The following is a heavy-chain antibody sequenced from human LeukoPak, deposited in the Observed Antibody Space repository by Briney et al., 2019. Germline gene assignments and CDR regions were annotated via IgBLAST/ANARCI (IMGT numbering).Heavy chain of an antibody. Sequence: GGSLRLSCAAPGFTFSNYGMTWVRQAPGKGLKWVSAISGSGGITHYADSVKGRFTISRDNSKNTPYMQMNSLRAEDTAVYYCAKVPYEHYYYYMDVWGKGTTVTVSS. CDR2: ISGSGGIT. CDR1: GFTFSNYG. CDR3: AKVPYEHYYYYMDV. D-gene: IGHD3-22*01. V-gene: IGHV3-23*01. J-gene: IGHJ6*03.